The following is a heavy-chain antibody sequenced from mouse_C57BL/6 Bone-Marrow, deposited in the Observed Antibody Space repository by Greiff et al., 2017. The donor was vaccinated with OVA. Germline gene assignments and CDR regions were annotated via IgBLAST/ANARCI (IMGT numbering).Heavy chain of an antibody. Sequence: EVKLQESGAELVRPGASVKLSCTASGFNIKDDYMHWVKQRPEQGLEWIGWIDPENGDTEYASKFQGKATITADTSSNTAYLQLSSLTSEDTAVYYCTTVYYDYGFAYWGQGTLVTVSA. CDR2: IDPENGDT. D-gene: IGHD2-4*01. CDR3: TTVYYDYGFAY. V-gene: IGHV14-4*01. J-gene: IGHJ3*01. CDR1: GFNIKDDY.